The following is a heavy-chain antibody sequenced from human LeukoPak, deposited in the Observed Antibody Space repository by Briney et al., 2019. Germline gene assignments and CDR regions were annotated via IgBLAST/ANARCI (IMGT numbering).Heavy chain of an antibody. J-gene: IGHJ3*02. CDR3: AKGARLFLWFGESIWADAFDI. CDR1: GFTFSSYG. Sequence: PGGSLRLSCAASGFTFSSYGMSWVRQAPGKGLEWVSAISGSGGSTYYADSVKGRFTISRDNSKNTLYLQMNSLRAEDTAVYYCAKGARLFLWFGESIWADAFDIWGQGTMVTVSS. D-gene: IGHD3-10*01. CDR2: ISGSGGST. V-gene: IGHV3-23*01.